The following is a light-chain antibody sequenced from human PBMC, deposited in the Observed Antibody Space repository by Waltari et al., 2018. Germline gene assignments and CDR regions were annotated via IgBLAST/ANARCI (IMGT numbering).Light chain of an antibody. V-gene: IGKV3-15*01. CDR3: QQYANWVYT. J-gene: IGKJ2*01. Sequence: DIMMTQSPATLSGSPGAGATLSCRASQSVSSHLAWYQQIPGQPPRLLIYDSSTRATGIPARFSGSGSGTEFTLTISSLQSEDFAVYYCQQYANWVYTFGQGTKLEIK. CDR2: DSS. CDR1: QSVSSH.